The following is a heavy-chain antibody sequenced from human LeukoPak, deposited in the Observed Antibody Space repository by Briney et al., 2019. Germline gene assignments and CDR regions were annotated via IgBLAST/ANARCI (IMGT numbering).Heavy chain of an antibody. D-gene: IGHD3-3*01. J-gene: IGHJ4*02. CDR2: IYPGDSDT. CDR1: GYTFSSYW. Sequence: GESLRISCKGSGYTFSSYWIGWVRQMPGKGLEWMGIIYPGDSDTRCSPSLQGQVTISVDTSIGTAYLQWSSLKASDTAIYYCARQNDFRLDYWGQGALVTVSS. V-gene: IGHV5-51*01. CDR3: ARQNDFRLDY.